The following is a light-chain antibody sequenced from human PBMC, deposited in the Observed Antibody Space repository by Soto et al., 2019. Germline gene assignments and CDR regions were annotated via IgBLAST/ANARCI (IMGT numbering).Light chain of an antibody. CDR1: QSNGRH. CDR3: QQTYNTPWT. V-gene: IGKV1-39*01. Sequence: CRASQSNGRHLFWYQQKPGKAPKILIFAASTLQSGVPSRFSGSGSGTDFTVTISSLQPEDFATYYCQQTYNTPWTFGQGTRV. CDR2: AAS. J-gene: IGKJ1*01.